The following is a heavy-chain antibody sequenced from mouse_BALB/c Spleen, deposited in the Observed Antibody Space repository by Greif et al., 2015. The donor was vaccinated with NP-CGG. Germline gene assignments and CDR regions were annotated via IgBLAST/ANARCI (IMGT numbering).Heavy chain of an antibody. CDR3: AKSYYRYEGGAMDY. CDR1: GDSITSGY. CDR2: ISYSGST. J-gene: IGHJ4*01. D-gene: IGHD2-14*01. Sequence: EVQLQQSGPSLVKPSQTLSLTCSVTGDSITSGYRNWIRKFPGNKLEYMGYISYSGSTYYNPSLKSRISITRDTSKNQYYLQLNSVTTEDTATYYCAKSYYRYEGGAMDYWGQGTSVTVYS. V-gene: IGHV3-8*02.